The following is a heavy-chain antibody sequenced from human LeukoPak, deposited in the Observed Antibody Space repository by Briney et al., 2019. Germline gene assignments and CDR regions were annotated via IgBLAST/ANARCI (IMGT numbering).Heavy chain of an antibody. V-gene: IGHV4-59*01. Sequence: SETLSLTCTVSGGSISSYYWSWIRQPPGKGLEWIGYIYYSGSTNYNPSLKSRVTISVDTSKNQFSLKLSSVTAADTAVYYCAGEGRFLGAFDIWGQGTMVTVSS. D-gene: IGHD2/OR15-2a*01. J-gene: IGHJ3*02. CDR1: GGSISSYY. CDR2: IYYSGST. CDR3: AGEGRFLGAFDI.